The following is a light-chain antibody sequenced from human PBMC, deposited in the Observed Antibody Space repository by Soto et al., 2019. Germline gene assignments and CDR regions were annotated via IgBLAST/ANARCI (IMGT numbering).Light chain of an antibody. CDR3: QQYGSSPPWT. Sequence: EIVLSQSPGTLSLSPGERATLSCRASQSVSSSYLAWYQHKPGQAPRLLIYGASSRATGIPDRFSGSGSGTDFTLTISRLEPEDFAVYYCQQYGSSPPWTFGQGTKVDI. V-gene: IGKV3-20*01. J-gene: IGKJ1*01. CDR1: QSVSSSY. CDR2: GAS.